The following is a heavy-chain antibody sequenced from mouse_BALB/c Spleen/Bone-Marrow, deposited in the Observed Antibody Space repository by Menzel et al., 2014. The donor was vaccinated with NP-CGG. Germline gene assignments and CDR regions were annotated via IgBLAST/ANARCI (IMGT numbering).Heavy chain of an antibody. V-gene: IGHV1-5*01. D-gene: IGHD1-1*01. CDR1: DYTFTSYW. CDR3: TRAYVDKGDWYFDV. J-gene: IGHJ1*01. Sequence: VQLQQSGTVLARPGTSVKMSCKASDYTFTSYWMHWLKQRPGQGLEWIGAIYPGNSDTSYNQKFKGKAELTAVTSTSTAYMDLNSLTKEDSEVYYCTRAYVDKGDWYFDVWGAGTTVTVSS. CDR2: IYPGNSDT.